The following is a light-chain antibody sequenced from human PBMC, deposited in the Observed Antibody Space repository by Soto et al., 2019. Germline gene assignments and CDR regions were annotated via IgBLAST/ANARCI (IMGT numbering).Light chain of an antibody. J-gene: IGLJ1*01. CDR2: DVS. CDR1: SSDVGGYNF. Sequence: QSALTQPASVSGSPGQSITFSCTGTSSDVGGYNFVSWYQQHPGKAPKLMIFDVSYRPSGVSNRFSGSKSGNTASLTISGLQPEDEADYYCTSYTSSSTPYVFGTGTKVTV. CDR3: TSYTSSSTPYV. V-gene: IGLV2-14*01.